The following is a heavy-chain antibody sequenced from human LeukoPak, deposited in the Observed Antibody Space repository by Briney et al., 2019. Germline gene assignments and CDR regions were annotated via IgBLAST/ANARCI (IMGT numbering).Heavy chain of an antibody. J-gene: IGHJ4*02. CDR3: ARGEYQLLYGIDY. D-gene: IGHD2-2*02. CDR1: GFTFSSYS. V-gene: IGHV3-21*01. CDR2: ISSSSSYI. Sequence: PGGSLRLSCAASGFTFSSYSMNWVRQAPGKGLEWVSSISSSSSYIYYADSVKGRFTISRDNAKNSLYLQMNSLRAEGTAVYYCARGEYQLLYGIDYWGQGTLVTVSS.